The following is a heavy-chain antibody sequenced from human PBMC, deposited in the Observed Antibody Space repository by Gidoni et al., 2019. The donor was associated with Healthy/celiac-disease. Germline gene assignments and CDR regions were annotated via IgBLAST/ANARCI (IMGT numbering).Heavy chain of an antibody. V-gene: IGHV4-38-2*01. CDR3: ARRGYEGWFDP. CDR1: GYSISSGYY. CDR2: IYHRGST. D-gene: IGHD5-18*01. Sequence: QVQLQESGPGLVKPSETLSLTCAVSGYSISSGYYWGWIRQPPGTGLEWIGSIYHRGSTYYNPSLKSRVTISVDTSKNQFSLKLSSVTAADTAVYYCARRGYEGWFDPWGQGTLVTVSS. J-gene: IGHJ5*02.